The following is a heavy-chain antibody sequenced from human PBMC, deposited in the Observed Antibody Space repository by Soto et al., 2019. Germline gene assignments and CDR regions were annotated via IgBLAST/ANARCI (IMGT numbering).Heavy chain of an antibody. Sequence: EVQLVESGGGLVQPGGSLRLSCAASGFTFSSSWMAWVRQAPGKGLEWVANIKQDGSEKYYVDSVKGRFTISRDNAKDSLFLHMNSRRAEDTAVDYCSRDSSGSLDSWGQGTLVTVSS. D-gene: IGHD1-26*01. J-gene: IGHJ4*02. CDR2: IKQDGSEK. V-gene: IGHV3-7*01. CDR3: SRDSSGSLDS. CDR1: GFTFSSSW.